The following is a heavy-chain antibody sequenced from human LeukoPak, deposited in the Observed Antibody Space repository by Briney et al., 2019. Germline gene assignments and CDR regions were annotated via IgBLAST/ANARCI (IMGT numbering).Heavy chain of an antibody. J-gene: IGHJ4*02. CDR2: ISLSGLT. CDR1: GGTITNTNL. CDR3: TRENGAFSPFGF. Sequence: SETLSLTCGASGGTITNTNLWSWLREAPGQGLEGICEISLSGLTNYNSSLSSRVTISLDRAKNHLSLNLRSVTVADTAIYYCTRENGAFSPFGFWGQGTVVTVSS. V-gene: IGHV4-4*02. D-gene: IGHD2-8*01.